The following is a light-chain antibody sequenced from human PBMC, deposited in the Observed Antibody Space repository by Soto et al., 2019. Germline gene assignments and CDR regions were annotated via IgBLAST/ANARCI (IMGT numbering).Light chain of an antibody. CDR2: RVS. CDR3: MQSTHGPPIT. Sequence: DVVMTQSPLSLPVTLGQPASISCRSSQSLVDTDGNTYLNWFQQRPGQSPRRLIYRVSNRDSGVLDRFRGSGSGTDFTLKISRVDAEDVGVYYCMQSTHGPPITFGQGTRLEIK. J-gene: IGKJ5*01. V-gene: IGKV2-30*01. CDR1: QSLVDTDGNTY.